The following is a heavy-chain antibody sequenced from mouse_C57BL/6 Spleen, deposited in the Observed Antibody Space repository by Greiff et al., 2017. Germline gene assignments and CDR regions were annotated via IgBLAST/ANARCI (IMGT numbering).Heavy chain of an antibody. CDR3: ARDYYGRGTFAY. J-gene: IGHJ3*01. CDR2: IDPSDSYT. V-gene: IGHV1-59*01. CDR1: GYTFTSYW. Sequence: QVQLQQPGAELVRPGTSVKLSCKASGYTFTSYWMHWVKQRPGQGLEWIGVIDPSDSYTNYNQKFTGKATLTVDTSSSTAYMQLSSLTSEDSAVYYCARDYYGRGTFAYWGQGTLVTVSA. D-gene: IGHD1-1*01.